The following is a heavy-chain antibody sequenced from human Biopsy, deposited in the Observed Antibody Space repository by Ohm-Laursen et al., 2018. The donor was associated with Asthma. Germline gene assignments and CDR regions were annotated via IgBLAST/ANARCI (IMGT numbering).Heavy chain of an antibody. CDR1: GFVFSQCG. D-gene: IGHD5-18*01. J-gene: IGHJ3*02. CDR3: AKGMDTFDI. CDR2: ISASGNST. V-gene: IGHV3-23*01. Sequence: SLRLSCAASGFVFSQCGMTWVRQAPGKGPERVSTISASGNSTYYGDSVKGRFTISRDNSKNTLFLHMNSLRADDTAVYYCAKGMDTFDIWGQGTLVTVSS.